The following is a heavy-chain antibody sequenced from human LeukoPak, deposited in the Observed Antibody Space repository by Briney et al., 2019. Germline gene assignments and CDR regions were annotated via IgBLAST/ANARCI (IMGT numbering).Heavy chain of an antibody. V-gene: IGHV1-18*01. D-gene: IGHD1-26*01. J-gene: IGHJ6*02. CDR1: GYTFTSYG. CDR3: AKTGGSYYYYYYGTDV. CDR2: ISAYNGNT. Sequence: ASVKVSCKASGYTFTSYGISWVRQAPGQGLEWMGWISAYNGNTNYAQKLQGRVTMTTDTSTSTAYMELRSLRSDDTAVYYCAKTGGSYYYYYYGTDVWGQRTTVTVSS.